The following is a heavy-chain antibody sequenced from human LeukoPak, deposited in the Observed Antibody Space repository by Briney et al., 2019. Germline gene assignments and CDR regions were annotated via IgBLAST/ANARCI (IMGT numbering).Heavy chain of an antibody. CDR2: VNHDGTGT. V-gene: IGHV3-74*01. CDR3: ARRAGAYSHPYDY. J-gene: IGHJ4*02. D-gene: IGHD4/OR15-4a*01. CDR1: GW. Sequence: GGSLRLSCAASGWMHWVRQAPGKGLLWVSGVNHDGTGTYYADSAKGRFTISRDNAKNTVFLQMNSLRAEDTAVYYCARRAGAYSHPYDYWGQGTLVTVSS.